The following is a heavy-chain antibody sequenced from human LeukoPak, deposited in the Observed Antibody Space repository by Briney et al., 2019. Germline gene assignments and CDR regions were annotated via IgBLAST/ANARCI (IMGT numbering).Heavy chain of an antibody. Sequence: GGSLRLSCAASGFTFSSDAMSWVRQAPGKGLERVSAISGSGGSTYYADSVKGRFTISRDNSKNTRYLQMNSLRAEDTAVYYCAKDRWDGYNQYYFDYWGQGTLVTVSS. V-gene: IGHV3-23*01. J-gene: IGHJ4*02. CDR1: GFTFSSDA. D-gene: IGHD5-24*01. CDR3: AKDRWDGYNQYYFDY. CDR2: ISGSGGST.